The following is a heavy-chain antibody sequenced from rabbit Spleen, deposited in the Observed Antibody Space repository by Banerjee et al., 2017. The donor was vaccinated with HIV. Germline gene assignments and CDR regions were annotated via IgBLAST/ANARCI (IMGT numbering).Heavy chain of an antibody. CDR1: GFSFSSSYY. Sequence: QSLEESGGGLVQPGTSLTLTCTASGFSFSSSYYMCWVRQAPGKGLEWIACIYAGGSGSTYYADWAKGRFTISKTSSTTVTLQMTSLTVADTATYFCARGGSNYYLTQLDLWGPGTLVTVS. V-gene: IGHV1S40*01. D-gene: IGHD8-1*01. CDR3: ARGGSNYYLTQLDL. J-gene: IGHJ6*01. CDR2: IYAGGSGST.